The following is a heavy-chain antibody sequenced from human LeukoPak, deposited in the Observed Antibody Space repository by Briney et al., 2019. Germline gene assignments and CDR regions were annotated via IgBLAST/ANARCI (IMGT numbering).Heavy chain of an antibody. D-gene: IGHD3-22*01. CDR2: IYYSGST. V-gene: IGHV4-31*03. CDR3: AREKTAYYYDSSGYSEGAFDI. CDR1: GGSISSGGYY. Sequence: SETLSLTCTVSGGSISSGGYYWTWIRQHPGKGLEWIGYIYYSGSTYYNPSLKSRITISVDTSKNQFSLKLSSVTAADTAVYYCAREKTAYYYDSSGYSEGAFDIWGQGTMVTVSS. J-gene: IGHJ3*02.